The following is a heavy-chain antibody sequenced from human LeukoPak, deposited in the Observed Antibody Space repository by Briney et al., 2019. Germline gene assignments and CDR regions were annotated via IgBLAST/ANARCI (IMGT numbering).Heavy chain of an antibody. D-gene: IGHD3-16*02. J-gene: IGHJ4*02. V-gene: IGHV1-18*01. CDR2: ISAYNGNT. CDR1: GYTFTSYA. CDR3: ARDFMITFGGVILFDY. Sequence: ASVKVSCKASGYTFTSYAMHWVRQAPGQRLEWMGWISAYNGNTNYAQKLQGRVTMTTDTSTSTAYMELRSLRSDDTAVYYCARDFMITFGGVILFDYWGQGTLVTVSS.